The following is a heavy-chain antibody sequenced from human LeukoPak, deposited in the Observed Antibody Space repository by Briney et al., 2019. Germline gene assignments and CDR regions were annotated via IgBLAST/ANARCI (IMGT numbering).Heavy chain of an antibody. CDR3: ARDKIQWLRYSYFDY. J-gene: IGHJ4*02. D-gene: IGHD5-12*01. Sequence: PGGSLRLSCAASGFTFSVYYMSWIRQAPGKGLEWVSYISSSGSTIYYADSVKGRFTISRDNAKNSLYLQMNSLRAEDTAVYYCARDKIQWLRYSYFDYWGQGVLVTVSS. CDR1: GFTFSVYY. CDR2: ISSSGSTI. V-gene: IGHV3-11*01.